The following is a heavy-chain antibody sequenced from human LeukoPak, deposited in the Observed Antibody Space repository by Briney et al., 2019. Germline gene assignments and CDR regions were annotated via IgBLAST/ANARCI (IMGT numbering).Heavy chain of an antibody. CDR2: INPNSGGT. D-gene: IGHD3-22*01. CDR1: GTTFTGYY. Sequence: ASVKVSCKASGTTFTGYYMHWVRQAPGQGLEWMGWINPNSGGTNYAQKFQGRVTMTRDTSISTAYMELSRLRSDDTAVYYCARVRGGYYDSFDYWGQGTLVTVSS. J-gene: IGHJ4*02. CDR3: ARVRGGYYDSFDY. V-gene: IGHV1-2*02.